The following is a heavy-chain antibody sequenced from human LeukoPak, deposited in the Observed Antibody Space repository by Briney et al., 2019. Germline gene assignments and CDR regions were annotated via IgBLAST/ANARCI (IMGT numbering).Heavy chain of an antibody. V-gene: IGHV3-30*03. CDR3: ARPAPPGGIVYGFHI. CDR1: GFAVSNKY. D-gene: IGHD3-16*02. Sequence: GGSLRLSCAASGFAVSNKYMSWVRQAPGKGLEWVAIISYDGNYRNYADSVKGRFTISRDNSKNTLHLQMNSLGAEDTAVYYCARPAPPGGIVYGFHIWGQGTMVTVSS. CDR2: ISYDGNYR. J-gene: IGHJ3*02.